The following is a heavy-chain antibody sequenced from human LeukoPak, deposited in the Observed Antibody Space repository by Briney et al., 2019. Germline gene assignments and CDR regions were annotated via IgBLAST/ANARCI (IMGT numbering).Heavy chain of an antibody. CDR3: ARDSTIFGVGPLDY. D-gene: IGHD3-3*01. CDR2: IWSDGTNK. Sequence: PGKSLRLSCAASGFSFSSHGMHWVRQAPGKGLEWVAVIWSDGTNKYYADSVKGRFVISRDNSNNTLHLQMNSLRAEDTAVYYCARDSTIFGVGPLDYWGQGTLVTVSS. CDR1: GFSFSSHG. J-gene: IGHJ4*02. V-gene: IGHV3-33*01.